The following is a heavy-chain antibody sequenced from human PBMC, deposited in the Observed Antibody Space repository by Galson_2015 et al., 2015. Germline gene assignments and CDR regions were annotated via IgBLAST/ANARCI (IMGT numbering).Heavy chain of an antibody. Sequence: SVKVSCKASGYTFTGYYMHWVRQAPGQGLEWMGWINPNSGGTNYAQKFQGWVTMTRDTSISTAYMELSRLRSDDTAVYYCARASDVEYQLPHTINYYYYYGMDVWGQGTTVTASS. V-gene: IGHV1-2*04. J-gene: IGHJ6*02. D-gene: IGHD2-2*01. CDR2: INPNSGGT. CDR3: ARASDVEYQLPHTINYYYYYGMDV. CDR1: GYTFTGYY.